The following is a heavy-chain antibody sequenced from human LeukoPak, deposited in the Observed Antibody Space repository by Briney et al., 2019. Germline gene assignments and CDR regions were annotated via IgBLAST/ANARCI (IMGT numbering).Heavy chain of an antibody. Sequence: PGGSVRLSCAASGFTFTFYWMSWVRQAPGKGLEWVANIKQDGSDKYYVGSVEGRFTISRDNSKNSLYLQMNSLRAEDTAFYFCARHSNKYDFDSSGHYRSFDYWGQGTLVSVSS. J-gene: IGHJ4*02. CDR2: IKQDGSDK. CDR3: ARHSNKYDFDSSGHYRSFDY. D-gene: IGHD3-22*01. CDR1: GFTFTFYW. V-gene: IGHV3-7*01.